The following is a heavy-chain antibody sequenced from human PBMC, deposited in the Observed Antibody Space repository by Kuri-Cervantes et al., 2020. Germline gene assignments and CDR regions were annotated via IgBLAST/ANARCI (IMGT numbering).Heavy chain of an antibody. Sequence: GGSLRLSCAASGFTFSSYGMHWVRQAPGKGLEWVAVISYDGSNKYYADSVKCRFTISRDNSKNTLYLQMNSLRAEDTAVYYCAKSAEWELSDYWGQGTLVTVSS. CDR1: GFTFSSYG. V-gene: IGHV3-30*18. J-gene: IGHJ4*02. CDR2: ISYDGSNK. D-gene: IGHD1-26*01. CDR3: AKSAEWELSDY.